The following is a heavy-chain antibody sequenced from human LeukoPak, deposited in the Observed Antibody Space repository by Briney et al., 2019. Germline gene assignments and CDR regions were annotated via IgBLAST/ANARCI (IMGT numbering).Heavy chain of an antibody. Sequence: PSETLSLTCTVSGGSISSYYWSWIRQPPGKGLEWIGYIYYSGSTNYNPSLKSRVTISVDTSKNQFSLKLSSVTAADTAVYYCAKTYYDFWSGHAPYDYWGQGTLVTVSS. J-gene: IGHJ4*02. CDR3: AKTYYDFWSGHAPYDY. CDR1: GGSISSYY. CDR2: IYYSGST. D-gene: IGHD3-3*01. V-gene: IGHV4-59*08.